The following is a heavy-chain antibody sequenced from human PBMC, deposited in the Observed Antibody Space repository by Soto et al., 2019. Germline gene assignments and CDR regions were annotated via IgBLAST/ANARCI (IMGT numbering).Heavy chain of an antibody. CDR2: SFYSGIT. V-gene: IGHV4-30-4*01. D-gene: IGHD3-10*01. CDR1: GDSINSGDYY. CDR3: ARWSGVGVAGMDV. J-gene: IGHJ6*02. Sequence: QVQLQESGPRLVKPLQTLSLTCTVSGDSINSGDYYWSWIRQPPGRGLEWVGYSFYSGITDYNPPLKRQITISMDTSKTQFSLRLNSVTAADTAVYFCARWSGVGVAGMDVWGQGTTVSVSS.